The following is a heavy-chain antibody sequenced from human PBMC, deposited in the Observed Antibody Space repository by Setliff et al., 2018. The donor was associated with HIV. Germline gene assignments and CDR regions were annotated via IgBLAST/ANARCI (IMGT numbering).Heavy chain of an antibody. V-gene: IGHV1-18*01. CDR1: GYTFTSSG. Sequence: ASVKVSCKASGYTFTSSGISWVRQAPGQGLEWMGWISAYNGNTNYAQKLQGRVTITRDTSASTAYMELSSLRSEDTAVYYCARGGFFGVADRRALANWGQGTLVTVSS. D-gene: IGHD3-3*01. CDR2: ISAYNGNT. J-gene: IGHJ4*02. CDR3: ARGGFFGVADRRALAN.